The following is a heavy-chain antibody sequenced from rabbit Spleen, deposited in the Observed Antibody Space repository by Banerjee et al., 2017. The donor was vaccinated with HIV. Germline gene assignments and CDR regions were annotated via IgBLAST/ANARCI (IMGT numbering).Heavy chain of an antibody. J-gene: IGHJ6*01. Sequence: QQQLEESGGGLVKPGGTLTLTCKVSGIDFSSYYYMCWVRQAPGKGLELIACIDAGSSTFTYFATWAKGRFTISKTSSTTVTLQMTSLTAADTATYFCARDTSSSFSSYGMDLWGQGTLVTVS. CDR2: IDAGSSTFT. V-gene: IGHV1S45*01. CDR1: GIDFSSYYY. CDR3: ARDTSSSFSSYGMDL. D-gene: IGHD1-1*01.